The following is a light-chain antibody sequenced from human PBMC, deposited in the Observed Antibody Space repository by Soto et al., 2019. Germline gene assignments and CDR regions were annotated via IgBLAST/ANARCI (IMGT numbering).Light chain of an antibody. J-gene: IGKJ1*01. CDR1: QSISSW. Sequence: DIQMTQSPSTLSASVGDRVTITCRASQSISSWLALYQQKPGKAPKLLIYKASTLESGVPSRFSGSESGTEFTLTISSLQPADFATYYCQQYYSYSTWTFGQGTKVEIK. CDR2: KAS. CDR3: QQYYSYSTWT. V-gene: IGKV1-5*03.